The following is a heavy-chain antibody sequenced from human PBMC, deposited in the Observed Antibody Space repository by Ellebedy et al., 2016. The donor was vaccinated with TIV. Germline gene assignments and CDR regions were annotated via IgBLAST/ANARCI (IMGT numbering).Heavy chain of an antibody. CDR3: ARGEYSGYAPPAY. V-gene: IGHV3-33*01. CDR2: MWHGGISK. Sequence: GGSLRLSCATSGFTFSSYAMRWVRQAPGKGLEWVAVMWHGGISKDYADSVKGRFAISGDNSKNTLYLQMNNLRVEDTAVYYCARGEYSGYAPPAYWGQGTLVIVSS. J-gene: IGHJ4*02. CDR1: GFTFSSYA. D-gene: IGHD5-12*01.